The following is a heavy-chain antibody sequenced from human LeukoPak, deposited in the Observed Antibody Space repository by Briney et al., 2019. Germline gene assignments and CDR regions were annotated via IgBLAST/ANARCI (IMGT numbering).Heavy chain of an antibody. CDR2: IYYSGST. Sequence: PGGSLRLSCAASGFTFSSYAMSWVRQAPGKGLEWIGYIYYSGSTNYNPSLKSRVTISVDTSKNQFSLKLSSVTAADTAVYYCTSGTLSYYYMDVWGKGTTVTISS. D-gene: IGHD1-14*01. CDR1: GFTFSSYA. V-gene: IGHV4-59*01. J-gene: IGHJ6*03. CDR3: TSGTLSYYYMDV.